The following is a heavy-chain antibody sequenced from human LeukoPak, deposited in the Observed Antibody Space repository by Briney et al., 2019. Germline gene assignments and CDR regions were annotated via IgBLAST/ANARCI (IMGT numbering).Heavy chain of an antibody. CDR1: GGTFSSYA. CDR2: IIPIFGTA. D-gene: IGHD2-21*02. J-gene: IGHJ5*02. CDR3: AKSGRRGSYCGGDCYAGWFDP. Sequence: SVKVSCKASGGTFSSYAISWVRQAPGQGLEWMGGIIPIFGTANYAQKFQGRVTITADESTSTAYMELSSLGSEDTAVYYCAKSGRRGSYCGGDCYAGWFDPWGQGTLVTVSS. V-gene: IGHV1-69*01.